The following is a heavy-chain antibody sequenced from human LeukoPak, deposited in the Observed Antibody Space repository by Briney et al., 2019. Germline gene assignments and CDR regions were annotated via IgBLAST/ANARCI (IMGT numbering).Heavy chain of an antibody. Sequence: ESLKISCKGSGYSFTSYWIGWVRQMPGKGLEWMGIIYPGDSDTRYSPSFQGQVTISADKSISTAYLQWSSLKASDTAMYYCARLVSSGRDKYYFDYWGQGTLVTVSS. J-gene: IGHJ4*02. CDR3: ARLVSSGRDKYYFDY. D-gene: IGHD6-19*01. CDR1: GYSFTSYW. V-gene: IGHV5-51*01. CDR2: IYPGDSDT.